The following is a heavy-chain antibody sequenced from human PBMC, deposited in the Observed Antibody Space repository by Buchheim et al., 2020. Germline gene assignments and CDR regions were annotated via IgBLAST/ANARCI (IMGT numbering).Heavy chain of an antibody. J-gene: IGHJ6*02. Sequence: EVQLVQSGAEVKKPGESLKISCKGSGYSFTSYWIGWVRQMPGKGLEWMGIIYLGDSDTRYSPSFQGQVTISADKSISTAYLQWSSLKASDTAMYYCARHQLEYDYVWGSYRYYYGMDVWGQGTT. CDR1: GYSFTSYW. V-gene: IGHV5-51*01. D-gene: IGHD3-16*02. CDR3: ARHQLEYDYVWGSYRYYYGMDV. CDR2: IYLGDSDT.